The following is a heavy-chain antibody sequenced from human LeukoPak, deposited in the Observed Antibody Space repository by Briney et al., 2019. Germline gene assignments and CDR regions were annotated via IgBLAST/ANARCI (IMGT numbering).Heavy chain of an antibody. Sequence: GGSLRLSCAASGFTFSSYSMNWVRQAPGKGLEWVSSISSSSSYIYYADSVKGRFTISRDNAKNSLYLQMNSLRAEDTAVYYCARDLQLPPIYYYGMDVWGQGTTVTVSS. J-gene: IGHJ6*02. CDR2: ISSSSSYI. CDR1: GFTFSSYS. CDR3: ARDLQLPPIYYYGMDV. V-gene: IGHV3-21*01. D-gene: IGHD1-26*01.